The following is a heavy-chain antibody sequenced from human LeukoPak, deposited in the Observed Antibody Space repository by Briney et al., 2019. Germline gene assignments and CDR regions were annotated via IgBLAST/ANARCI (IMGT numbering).Heavy chain of an antibody. D-gene: IGHD6-13*01. J-gene: IGHJ4*02. V-gene: IGHV3-30*18. CDR2: ISYDGSNK. CDR1: GFTFSSYG. Sequence: GGSLRLSCAASGFTFSSYGMHWVRQAPGKGLEWVAVISYDGSNKYYADSVKGRFTISRDNSKNTLYLQMNSLRAEDTAVYYCAKDRWRAGYFDYWGQATLVTVSS. CDR3: AKDRWRAGYFDY.